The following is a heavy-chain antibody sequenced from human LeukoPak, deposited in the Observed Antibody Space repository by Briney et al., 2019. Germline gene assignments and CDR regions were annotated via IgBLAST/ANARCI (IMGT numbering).Heavy chain of an antibody. Sequence: SETLSLTCAVYGGSFSGYYWSWIRQPLGKGLEWIGEINHSGSTNYNPSLKSRVTISVDTSNNHFSLKLISVTAADTAVYYCARDSGTTGEVKFDPWGQGMLVTVSS. V-gene: IGHV4-34*01. J-gene: IGHJ5*02. CDR1: GGSFSGYY. D-gene: IGHD3-10*01. CDR3: ARDSGTTGEVKFDP. CDR2: INHSGST.